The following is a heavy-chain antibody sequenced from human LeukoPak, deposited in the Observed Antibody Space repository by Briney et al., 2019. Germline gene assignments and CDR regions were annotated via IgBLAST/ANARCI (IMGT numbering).Heavy chain of an antibody. Sequence: SVKVSCKASGGTFSSYAISWVRQAPGQGLEWMGGIIPIFGTANYAQKFQGRVTMTRDTFTSTIHMELSSLRSEDTAVYYCARDPLNYYDSSGQPLYYYMDVWGKGTTVTVSS. CDR3: ARDPLNYYDSSGQPLYYYMDV. V-gene: IGHV1-69*05. D-gene: IGHD3-22*01. CDR2: IIPIFGTA. CDR1: GGTFSSYA. J-gene: IGHJ6*03.